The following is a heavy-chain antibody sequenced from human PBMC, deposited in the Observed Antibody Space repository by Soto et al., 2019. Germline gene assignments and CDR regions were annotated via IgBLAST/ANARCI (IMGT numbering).Heavy chain of an antibody. J-gene: IGHJ5*02. V-gene: IGHV1-46*03. Sequence: QVQLVQSGAEVKKPGASVKVSCKASGYTFTSYYMHWVRQAPGQGLEWMGIINPSGGSTSYAQKCQGRVTMTRDTSTSTVYMELSSLRSEDTAVYYCAREKGGYYDSSGYPRGGFDPWGQGTLVTVSS. D-gene: IGHD3-22*01. CDR3: AREKGGYYDSSGYPRGGFDP. CDR2: INPSGGST. CDR1: GYTFTSYY.